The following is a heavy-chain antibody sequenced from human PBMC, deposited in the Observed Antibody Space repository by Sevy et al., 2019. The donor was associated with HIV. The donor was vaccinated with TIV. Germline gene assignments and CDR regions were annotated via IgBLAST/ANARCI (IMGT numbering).Heavy chain of an antibody. CDR1: GFTFSSYA. CDR2: ISYDGSNK. CDR3: ARDRGSGKNVFFDY. J-gene: IGHJ4*02. V-gene: IGHV3-30-3*01. D-gene: IGHD3-10*01. Sequence: GGSLRLSCAASGFTFSSYAMHWVRQAPGKGLEWVAVISYDGSNKYYADSVKGRFTISRDNSKSTLYLQMNSLRTEDTAVYYCARDRGSGKNVFFDYWGQGTLVTVSS.